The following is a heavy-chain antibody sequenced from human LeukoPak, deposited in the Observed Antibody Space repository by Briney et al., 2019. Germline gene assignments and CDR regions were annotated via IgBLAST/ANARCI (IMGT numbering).Heavy chain of an antibody. CDR3: ARDDSSGYDY. D-gene: IGHD6-19*01. CDR1: GGSISSGSYY. J-gene: IGHJ4*02. CDR2: IYYSGST. V-gene: IGHV4-61*10. Sequence: SQTLSLTCTVSGGSISSGSYYWSWIRQPAGKGLEWIGYIYYSGSTNYNPSLKSRVTISVDTSKNQFSLKLSSVTAADTAVYYCARDDSSGYDYWGQGTLVTVSS.